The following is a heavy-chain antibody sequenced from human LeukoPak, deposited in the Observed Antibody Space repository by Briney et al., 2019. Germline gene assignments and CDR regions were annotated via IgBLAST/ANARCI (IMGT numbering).Heavy chain of an antibody. J-gene: IGHJ4*02. Sequence: PGGSLRLSCAASGFSFSSYGMHWVRQAPGKGLEWVAFIRYDGSNKYYADSVKGRFTISIDNYKKTLYLQMNSLRAEDTAAYYCAKAYDPDYWGQGTLVTVSS. CDR1: GFSFSSYG. V-gene: IGHV3-30*02. CDR3: AKAYDPDY. D-gene: IGHD5-12*01. CDR2: IRYDGSNK.